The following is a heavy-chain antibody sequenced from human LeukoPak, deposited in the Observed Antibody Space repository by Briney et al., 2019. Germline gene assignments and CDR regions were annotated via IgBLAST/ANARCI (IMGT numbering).Heavy chain of an antibody. D-gene: IGHD1-20*01. Sequence: GGSLRLSCAASGFTFSNAWMNWVRQAPGKGLEWGSSISSSSSYIYYADSVKGRFTISRDNAKNSLYLQMNSLRAEDTAVYYCARDRPGITGTTLPDYWGQGTLVTVSS. J-gene: IGHJ4*02. CDR2: ISSSSSYI. CDR1: GFTFSNAW. V-gene: IGHV3-21*01. CDR3: ARDRPGITGTTLPDY.